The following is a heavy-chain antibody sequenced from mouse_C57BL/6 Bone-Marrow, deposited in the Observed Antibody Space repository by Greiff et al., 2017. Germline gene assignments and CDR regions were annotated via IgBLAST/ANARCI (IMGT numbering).Heavy chain of an antibody. Sequence: VQLQQPGAELVKPGASVKMSCKASGYTFTSYWITWVKPRPGQGLEWIGDIYPGSGSTNYNEKFKSKATLTVDTSSSTAYMQRSSLTSAVSAVYYCAFYIYGSVYFDYWGQGTTLTVSS. CDR3: AFYIYGSVYFDY. J-gene: IGHJ2*01. V-gene: IGHV1-55*01. CDR1: GYTFTSYW. CDR2: IYPGSGST. D-gene: IGHD1-1*01.